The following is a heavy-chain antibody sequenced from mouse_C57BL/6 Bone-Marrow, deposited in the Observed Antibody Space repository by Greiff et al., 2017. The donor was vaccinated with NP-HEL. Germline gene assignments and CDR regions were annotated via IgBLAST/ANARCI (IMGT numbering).Heavy chain of an antibody. J-gene: IGHJ4*01. D-gene: IGHD1-1*01. CDR3: ARGRGRAMDY. Sequence: EVKLMESGPELVKPGASVKIPCKASGYTFTDYNMDWVKQSHGKSLEWIGDINPNNGGTIYNQKFKGKATLTVDKSSSTAYMELRSLTSEDTAVYYCARGRGRAMDYWGQGTSVTVSS. CDR2: INPNNGGT. V-gene: IGHV1-18*01. CDR1: GYTFTDYN.